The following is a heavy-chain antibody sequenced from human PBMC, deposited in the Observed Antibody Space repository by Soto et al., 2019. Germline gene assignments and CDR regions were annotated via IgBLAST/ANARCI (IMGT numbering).Heavy chain of an antibody. D-gene: IGHD6-19*01. V-gene: IGHV1-69*01. J-gene: IGHJ6*02. CDR2: IIPIFGTA. Sequence: QAQLEQSGGEVKKPVSSVKFSCKASRVAFSKFIVTWVRQAPGLGLEWVGGIIPIFGTANYAQKFQGRVTITADESTRTSSLEVNNLRSEDTAVYYCAKVRYSSPMGYYYGMDVWGQGTTVTVSS. CDR3: AKVRYSSPMGYYYGMDV. CDR1: RVAFSKFI.